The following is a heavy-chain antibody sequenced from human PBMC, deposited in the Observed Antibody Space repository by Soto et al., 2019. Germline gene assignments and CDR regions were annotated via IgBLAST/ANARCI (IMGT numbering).Heavy chain of an antibody. J-gene: IGHJ4*02. CDR2: IVVGSGNT. CDR1: GFTFTSSA. V-gene: IGHV1-58*01. Sequence: ASVKVSCKASGFTFTSSAVQWVRQARGQRLEWIGWIVVGSGNTNYAQKFQERVTITRDMSTSTAYMELSSLRSEDTAVYYCAADQDTYYYDSSGYLYWGQGTLVTVSS. CDR3: AADQDTYYYDSSGYLY. D-gene: IGHD3-22*01.